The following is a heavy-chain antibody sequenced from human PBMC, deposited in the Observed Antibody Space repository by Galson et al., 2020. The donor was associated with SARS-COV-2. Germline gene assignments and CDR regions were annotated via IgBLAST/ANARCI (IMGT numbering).Heavy chain of an antibody. CDR1: GFSLSTSGMR. CDR2: IDWDDDK. D-gene: IGHD3-16*02. J-gene: IGHJ6*02. CDR3: ALRYSYYYGMDV. Sequence: SGPTLVKPTQTLTLTCTFSGFSLSTSGMRVSWIRQPPGKALEWLARIDWDDDKFYSTSLKTRLTISKDTSKNQVVLTMTNMDPVDTATYYCALRYSYYYGMDVWGQGTTVTVSS. V-gene: IGHV2-70*04.